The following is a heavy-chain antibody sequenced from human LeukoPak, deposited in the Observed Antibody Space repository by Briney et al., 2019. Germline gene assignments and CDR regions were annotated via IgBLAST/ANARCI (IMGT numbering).Heavy chain of an antibody. Sequence: ASVRVSCKTSGYTFNSFGIAWLRQAPGQGLGWMGWISAYKGFTSLAQNFQDRLIMTTDTSTTTAYMELRNLNSDDAAVYYCARGYDIPMDVWGKGTTVTVSS. CDR1: GYTFNSFG. V-gene: IGHV1-18*01. CDR2: ISAYKGFT. J-gene: IGHJ6*04. D-gene: IGHD3-22*01. CDR3: ARGYDIPMDV.